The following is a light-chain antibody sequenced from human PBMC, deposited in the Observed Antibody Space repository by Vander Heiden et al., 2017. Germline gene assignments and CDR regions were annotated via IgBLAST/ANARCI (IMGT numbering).Light chain of an antibody. CDR3: CSPWV. J-gene: IGLJ3*02. CDR2: EVT. V-gene: IGLV2-23*02. Sequence: QSALTQPAPVSGSPGQSITISCTGTSSDVGYYNLVSWYQQHPGKAPKLIIYEVTKRPSGVSNRFSGSKSGNTASLTISGLQADDEADYYCCSPWVFGGGTRLTVL. CDR1: SSDVGYYNL.